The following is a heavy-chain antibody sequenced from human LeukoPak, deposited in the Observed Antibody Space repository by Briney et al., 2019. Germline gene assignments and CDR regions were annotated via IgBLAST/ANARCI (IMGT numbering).Heavy chain of an antibody. D-gene: IGHD2-2*02. V-gene: IGHV4-38-2*02. J-gene: IGHJ5*02. CDR2: TYHSGST. CDR1: GYSISSGYY. Sequence: SETLSLTCTVSGYSISSGYYWGWIRQPPGKGLEWIGSTYHSGSTYYNPSLKSRVTISGDTSKNQFSLNLSSVTATDTAVYYSARDCSSTTCYTWSFDPWGQGTLVTVSS. CDR3: ARDCSSTTCYTWSFDP.